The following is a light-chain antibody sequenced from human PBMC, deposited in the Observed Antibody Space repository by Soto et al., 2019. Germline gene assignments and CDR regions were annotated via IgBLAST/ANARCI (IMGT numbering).Light chain of an antibody. CDR1: QTVRNN. Sequence: EFVLTQSPGTLSLSPGERATLSSRASQTVRNNYLAWYQQKPGQAPRLLIYGASTRATGIPGRFSGSGFGTEFTLTLSGLQPEDFAVYYCQQYNDWPPITFGQGTRLEIK. J-gene: IGKJ5*01. CDR3: QQYNDWPPIT. CDR2: GAS. V-gene: IGKV3-15*01.